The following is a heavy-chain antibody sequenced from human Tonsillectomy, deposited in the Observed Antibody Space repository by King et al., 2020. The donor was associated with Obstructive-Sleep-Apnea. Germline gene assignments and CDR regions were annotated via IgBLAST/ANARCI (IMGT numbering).Heavy chain of an antibody. D-gene: IGHD3-10*01. Sequence: VQLQQWGAGLLKPSETLSLTCAVDGGSFSGYYWSWIRQTPGKGREWIGEINHSGSTNYNPSLKSRVTISVDTSKNQFSLKLSSVTAADTAVYYCARGRYYYGSKGNWFDPWGQGTLVTVSS. CDR2: INHSGST. CDR1: GGSFSGYY. CDR3: ARGRYYYGSKGNWFDP. V-gene: IGHV4-34*01. J-gene: IGHJ5*02.